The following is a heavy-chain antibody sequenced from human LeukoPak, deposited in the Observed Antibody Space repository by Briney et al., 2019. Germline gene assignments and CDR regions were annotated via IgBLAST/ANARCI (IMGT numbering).Heavy chain of an antibody. CDR2: IYYSGST. V-gene: IGHV4-59*01. J-gene: IGHJ4*02. CDR1: GGSISSYY. CDR3: ARVVGVRYSYGYYFDY. Sequence: PSETLSLTCTVSGGSISSYYWSWIRQPPGKGLGWIGYIYYSGSTNYNPSLKSRVTISVDTSKDQFSLKLSSVTAADTAVYYCARVVGVRYSYGYYFDYWGQGTLVTVSS. D-gene: IGHD5-18*01.